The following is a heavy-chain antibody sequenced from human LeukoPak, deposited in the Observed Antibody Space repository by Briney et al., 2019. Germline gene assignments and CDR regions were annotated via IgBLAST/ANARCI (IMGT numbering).Heavy chain of an antibody. CDR2: IYYSGST. D-gene: IGHD3-10*02. J-gene: IGHJ4*02. V-gene: IGHV4-39*01. CDR3: ARHMNSIVRAEVDS. CDR1: GGSISSSSYY. Sequence: SETLSLTCTVSGGSISSSSYYWGWIRQPPGKGLEWIGSIYYSGSTYYNPSLKSRVTISVDTSKSQFSLKLSSVTAADTAVYYCARHMNSIVRAEVDSWGRGTLVTVSS.